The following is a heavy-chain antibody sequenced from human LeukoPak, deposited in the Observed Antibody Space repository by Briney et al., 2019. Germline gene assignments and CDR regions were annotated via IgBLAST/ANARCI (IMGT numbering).Heavy chain of an antibody. V-gene: IGHV3-53*01. J-gene: IGHJ5*02. Sequence: GGSLRLSCAASGFTVSSNYMSWVRQAPGKGLEWVSVIYSGGSTYYADSVKGRFTISRDNSKNTLYLQMNSLRAEDTAVYYCARAVDFFLEWLSGNWFDPWGQGTLVTVSS. CDR1: GFTVSSNY. CDR3: ARAVDFFLEWLSGNWFDP. D-gene: IGHD3-3*01. CDR2: IYSGGST.